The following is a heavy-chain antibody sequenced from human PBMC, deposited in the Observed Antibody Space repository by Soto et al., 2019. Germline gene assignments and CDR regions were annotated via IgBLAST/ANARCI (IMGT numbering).Heavy chain of an antibody. D-gene: IGHD2-15*01. CDR2: INAGNGNT. J-gene: IGHJ4*02. CDR3: ARGPGGPDGPGDY. Sequence: QVQLVQSGAEVKKPGASVKVSCKASGYTFTSYAMHWVRQAPGQRLEWMGWINAGNGNTKYSQKFQGRVTITRDTSVSTAYTELSSLGSEDTAVYYCARGPGGPDGPGDYWGQGTLVTVSS. V-gene: IGHV1-3*01. CDR1: GYTFTSYA.